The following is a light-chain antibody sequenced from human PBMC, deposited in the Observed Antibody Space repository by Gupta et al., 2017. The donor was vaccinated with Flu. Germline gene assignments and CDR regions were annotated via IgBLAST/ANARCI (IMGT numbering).Light chain of an antibody. J-gene: IGKJ2*01. V-gene: IGKV1-33*01. Sequence: PSSLSASVGDRVTITSQASQDISNYLNWYQQKPGKAPKLLIYDASNLETGVPSRFSGSGSGTDFTITISSLQPEDIATYYCQQYDNLPYTFGQGTKLEIK. CDR2: DAS. CDR3: QQYDNLPYT. CDR1: QDISNY.